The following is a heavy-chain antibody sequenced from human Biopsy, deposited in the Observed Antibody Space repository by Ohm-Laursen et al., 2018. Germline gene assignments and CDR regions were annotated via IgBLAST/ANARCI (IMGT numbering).Heavy chain of an antibody. CDR1: GFNFDDFA. V-gene: IGHV3-9*01. D-gene: IGHD5-24*01. Sequence: SLRLSCAASGFNFDDFAMHWVRQTPGKGLGWVSGISWNSGRIAYADSVKGRFTISRDNAKNSLYLQTNSLRAEDTALYYCAKGQAPDGYNYAFDIWGQGTMLTVSS. CDR3: AKGQAPDGYNYAFDI. CDR2: ISWNSGRI. J-gene: IGHJ3*02.